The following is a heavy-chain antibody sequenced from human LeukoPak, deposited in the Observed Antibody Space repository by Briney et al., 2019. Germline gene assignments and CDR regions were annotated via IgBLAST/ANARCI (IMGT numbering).Heavy chain of an antibody. D-gene: IGHD1-26*01. Sequence: SSETLSLTCIVSGSSISNYYWSWIRQPAGKGLEWIGRIYSSGSTNYNPSLKGRVTMSLDTSKNQFSLKLSSVTAADTAVYYCARAAHSGSLAPFDYWGQGTLVTVSS. CDR1: GSSISNYY. J-gene: IGHJ4*02. V-gene: IGHV4-4*07. CDR3: ARAAHSGSLAPFDY. CDR2: IYSSGST.